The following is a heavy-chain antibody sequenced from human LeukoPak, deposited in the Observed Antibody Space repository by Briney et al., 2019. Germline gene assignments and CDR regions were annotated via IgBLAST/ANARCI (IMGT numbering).Heavy chain of an antibody. V-gene: IGHV3-21*01. J-gene: IGHJ4*02. CDR2: ISSSSSYI. CDR3: ARGGPTVVKPGDY. D-gene: IGHD4-23*01. CDR1: GFTFSSYS. Sequence: GGSLRLSCAASGFTFSSYSMNWVRQAPGKGLEWVSSISSSSSYIYYADSVKGRFTISRDNAKNSLYLQMNSLRAEDTAVYYCARGGPTVVKPGDYWGQGTLVTVSS.